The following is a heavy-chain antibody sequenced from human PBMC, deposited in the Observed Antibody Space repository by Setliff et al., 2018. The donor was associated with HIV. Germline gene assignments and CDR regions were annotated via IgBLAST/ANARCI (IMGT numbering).Heavy chain of an antibody. J-gene: IGHJ6*02. V-gene: IGHV5-51*01. Sequence: PGESLKISCKGSGYSFTSYWIGWVRQMPGKGLAWMGIIYPGDSDTRYSPSFQGQVTISADKSISTAYLQWSSLKASDTAMYYCARLSTTVTPYYGMDVWGQGTTVTVSS. CDR2: IYPGDSDT. CDR3: ARLSTTVTPYYGMDV. D-gene: IGHD4-17*01. CDR1: GYSFTSYW.